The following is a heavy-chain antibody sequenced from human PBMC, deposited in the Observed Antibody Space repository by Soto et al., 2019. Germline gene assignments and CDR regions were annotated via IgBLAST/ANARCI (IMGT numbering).Heavy chain of an antibody. CDR3: ARSRYSSSSGGYFDY. Sequence: ESGGGVVQPGRSLRLSCAASGFTFSSYAMHWVRQAPGKGLEWVAVISYDGSNKYYADSVKGRFTISRDNSKNTLYLQMNSLRAEDTAVYYCARSRYSSSSGGYFDYWGQGTLVTVSS. D-gene: IGHD6-6*01. J-gene: IGHJ4*02. V-gene: IGHV3-30-3*01. CDR1: GFTFSSYA. CDR2: ISYDGSNK.